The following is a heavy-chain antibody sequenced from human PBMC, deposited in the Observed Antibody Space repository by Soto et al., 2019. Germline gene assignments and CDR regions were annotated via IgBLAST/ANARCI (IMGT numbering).Heavy chain of an antibody. D-gene: IGHD3-10*01. CDR1: GFSFSSYG. CDR3: AKDEGSGSYHVTGGY. J-gene: IGHJ4*02. Sequence: GGSLRLSCAASGFSFSSYGMHWVRQAPGKGLEWVAVISHDGSNKYYADSVKGRVTISRDNSKNTLYLQMDSLRPEDTAVYYCAKDEGSGSYHVTGGYWGQGTLVTVSS. CDR2: ISHDGSNK. V-gene: IGHV3-30*18.